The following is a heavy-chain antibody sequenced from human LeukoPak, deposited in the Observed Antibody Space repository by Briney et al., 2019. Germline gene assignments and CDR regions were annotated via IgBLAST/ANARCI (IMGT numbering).Heavy chain of an antibody. V-gene: IGHV3-21*01. D-gene: IGHD3-22*01. CDR2: ISSSSSYI. CDR1: GFTVSSNY. CDR3: ARDSDSSGYCDY. Sequence: GGSLRLSCAASGFTVSSNYMSWVRQAPGKGLEWVSSISSSSSYIYYADSVKGRFTISRDNAKNSLYLQMNSLRAEDTAVYYCARDSDSSGYCDYWGQGTLVTVSS. J-gene: IGHJ4*02.